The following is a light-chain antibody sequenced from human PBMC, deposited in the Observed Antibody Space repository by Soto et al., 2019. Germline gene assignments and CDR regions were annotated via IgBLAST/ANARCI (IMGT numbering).Light chain of an antibody. V-gene: IGKV1-6*01. Sequence: IQMTQSPSSLSASVGDRVTITCRASEGIRNYLGWYQQRPGKAPKLLIYAASSLQSGVPSRFSGSGSGTDFTLTINSLQPDDFATYYCQQYNTYSTFGQGTKVDIK. CDR1: EGIRNY. CDR3: QQYNTYST. CDR2: AAS. J-gene: IGKJ1*01.